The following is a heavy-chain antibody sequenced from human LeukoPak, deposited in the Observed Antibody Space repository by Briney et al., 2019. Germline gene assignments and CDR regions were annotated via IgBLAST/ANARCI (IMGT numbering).Heavy chain of an antibody. CDR2: IIPIFGTA. Sequence: ASVKVSCKASGGTFSSYAISWVRQAPGQGLEWMGGIIPIFGTANYAQKFQGRVTITADKSTSTAYVELSSLRSEDTAVYYCARESDGSGSYYKENWFDPWGQGTLVTVSS. CDR3: ARESDGSGSYYKENWFDP. D-gene: IGHD3-10*01. V-gene: IGHV1-69*06. CDR1: GGTFSSYA. J-gene: IGHJ5*02.